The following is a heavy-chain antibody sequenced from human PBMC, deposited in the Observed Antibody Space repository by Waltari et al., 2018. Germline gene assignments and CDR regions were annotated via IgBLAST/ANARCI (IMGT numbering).Heavy chain of an antibody. D-gene: IGHD3-22*01. V-gene: IGHV3-30*04. CDR1: EFTVRSFA. J-gene: IGHJ6*02. Sequence: QVQLVESGGGVVQPGRSLRLSCAASEFTVRSFAMHWVRQAPGKGLEWVAVISYNERNIYYVDSVKGRFIISRDNSREMLYLQMNSLRTEDTAVYYCARDYCDRTNCHGMDVWGQGTTVTVSS. CDR2: ISYNERNI. CDR3: ARDYCDRTNCHGMDV.